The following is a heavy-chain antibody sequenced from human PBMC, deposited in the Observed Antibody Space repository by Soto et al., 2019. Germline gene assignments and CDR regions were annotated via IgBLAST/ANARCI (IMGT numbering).Heavy chain of an antibody. D-gene: IGHD3-3*02. CDR1: GFTFSDYW. J-gene: IGHJ6*02. Sequence: EVQLVESGGGLVQPGGSLRLSCAPSGFTFSDYWMHWVRQVPGKGLLWITRIKGDGSSTSQADSIEGRFTISRDNARTPLSLQMTLPTAAAPAVYSCARGGKNISRMDVWAPAPTVTVSS. V-gene: IGHV3-74*01. CDR2: IKGDGSST. CDR3: ARGGKNISRMDV.